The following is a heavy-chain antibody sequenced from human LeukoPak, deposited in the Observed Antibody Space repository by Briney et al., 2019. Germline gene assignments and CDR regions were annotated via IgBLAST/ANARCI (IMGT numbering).Heavy chain of an antibody. CDR3: TTDNAPGMDV. D-gene: IGHD2-2*01. CDR2: IRDKPYVGTT. V-gene: IGHV3-15*01. CDR1: GFTFSNAW. Sequence: GGSLRLSCAASGFTFSNAWMSWVRQAPGKGLEWVGLIRDKPYVGTTDYAAPVKGRFTISRDDSKSMLYLQMNSLKTEDTAVYYCTTDNAPGMDVWGQGTTVTVS. J-gene: IGHJ6*02.